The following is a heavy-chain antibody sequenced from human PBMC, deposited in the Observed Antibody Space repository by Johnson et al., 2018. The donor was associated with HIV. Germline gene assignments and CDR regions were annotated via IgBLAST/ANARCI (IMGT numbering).Heavy chain of an antibody. Sequence: VQLVESGGGLVQPGGSLRLSCGASGMTVSSYYMSWVRQAPGKGLEWVSVIFSGGDTYYGDSVRGRFSISRDNSKNTLYLQMKSLRADDTAVYYCARACRDGYTCDVFDILSQGTMVTVSS. V-gene: IGHV3-66*01. J-gene: IGHJ3*02. CDR3: ARACRDGYTCDVFDI. CDR2: IFSGGDT. CDR1: GMTVSSYY. D-gene: IGHD5-24*01.